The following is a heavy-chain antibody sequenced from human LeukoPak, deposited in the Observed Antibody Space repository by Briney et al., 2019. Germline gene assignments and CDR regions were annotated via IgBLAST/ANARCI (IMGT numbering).Heavy chain of an antibody. CDR3: ARDGRVVARDGYNLDY. D-gene: IGHD5-24*01. J-gene: IGHJ4*02. V-gene: IGHV4-38-2*02. CDR2: IYHSGST. Sequence: PSETLSLTCTVSGYSISSGYYWGWIRQPPGKGLEWIGSIYHSGSTYYTPSLKSRVTISVDTSKNQFSLKLSSVTAADTAVYYCARDGRVVARDGYNLDYWGQGTLVTVSS. CDR1: GYSISSGYY.